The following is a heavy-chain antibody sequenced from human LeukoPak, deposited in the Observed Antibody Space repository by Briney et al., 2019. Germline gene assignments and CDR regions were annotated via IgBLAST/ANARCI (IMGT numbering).Heavy chain of an antibody. J-gene: IGHJ3*01. CDR2: IYISGST. V-gene: IGHV4-4*07. D-gene: IGHD6-13*01. CDR3: ARISSSNWYNERGAFDV. CDR1: GGSISSYY. Sequence: SETLSLTCTVSGGSISSYYWSWIRQPAGKGLEWIGRIYISGSTNYSPSLKSRVTISVDTSKNQFSLKLRSVTAADTAVYYCARISSSNWYNERGAFDVWGQGTMVTVSS.